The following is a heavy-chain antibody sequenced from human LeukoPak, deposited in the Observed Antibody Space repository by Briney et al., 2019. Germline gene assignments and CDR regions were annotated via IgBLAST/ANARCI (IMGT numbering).Heavy chain of an antibody. CDR1: GFTFSIYG. V-gene: IGHV3-30*02. CDR2: IRYDGTNK. D-gene: IGHD4-17*01. Sequence: PGGSLRLSCAESGFTFSIYGMHWVRQAPGKGLEWVAFIRYDGTNKYYADSVKGQFTISRDNSKNTLYLQMNSLRPEDTAVYYCAKDSTNYADYARPDFWGQGTLVTVSS. CDR3: AKDSTNYADYARPDF. J-gene: IGHJ4*02.